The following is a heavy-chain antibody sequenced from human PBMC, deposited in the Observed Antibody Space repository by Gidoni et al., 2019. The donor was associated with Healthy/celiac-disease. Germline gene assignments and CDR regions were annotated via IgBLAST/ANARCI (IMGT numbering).Heavy chain of an antibody. Sequence: QLQLQESGPGLVKPSETLSLTCTVSGGSICSRNYYWGWIRQPPGKGLEWIGSIYYSENTYYNPSLKSRVTISVDTSKNQFSLKLSSVTAADTAVYYCARDTALYCSGDSCYFGRTFDYWGQGTLVTVSS. CDR2: IYYSENT. D-gene: IGHD2-15*01. CDR1: GGSICSRNYY. J-gene: IGHJ4*02. CDR3: ARDTALYCSGDSCYFGRTFDY. V-gene: IGHV4-39*07.